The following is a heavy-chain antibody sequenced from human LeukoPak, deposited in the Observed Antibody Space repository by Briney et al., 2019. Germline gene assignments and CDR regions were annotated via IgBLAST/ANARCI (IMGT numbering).Heavy chain of an antibody. V-gene: IGHV4-59*01. J-gene: IGHJ4*02. CDR2: IYYTGNT. CDR1: GGSISPYY. Sequence: SETLSLTCTVSGGSISPYYWSWIRQPPGKGLEWIGYIYYTGNTYYIPSLKSRVTISVDTSKNQFSLKLSSVTAADTAVYYCARGSSSGYYVNFDYWGQGTLVTVSS. D-gene: IGHD3-22*01. CDR3: ARGSSSGYYVNFDY.